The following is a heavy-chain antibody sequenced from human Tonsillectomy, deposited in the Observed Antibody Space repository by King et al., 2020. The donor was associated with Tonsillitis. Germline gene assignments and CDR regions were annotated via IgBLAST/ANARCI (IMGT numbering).Heavy chain of an antibody. CDR3: AGDTGDDILTGYAPPDY. Sequence: VQLVESGGGVVQPGRSLRLSCAASGFTFSSYTMHWVRQAPGKGLVWVAVISYDGSNKYYADSVKGRFTISGDNSKNTLYLQMNSLRAEDTAVDYCAGDTGDDILTGYAPPDYWGQGTLVTVSS. J-gene: IGHJ4*02. D-gene: IGHD3-9*01. CDR2: ISYDGSNK. CDR1: GFTFSSYT. V-gene: IGHV3-30*01.